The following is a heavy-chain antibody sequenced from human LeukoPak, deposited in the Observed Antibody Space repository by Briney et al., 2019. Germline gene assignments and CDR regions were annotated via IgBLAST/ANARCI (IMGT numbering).Heavy chain of an antibody. CDR2: IIPIFGTA. J-gene: IGHJ5*02. CDR3: ARGREYQLLVNWFDP. D-gene: IGHD2-2*01. Sequence: SVKVSCKASGGTFSSYAISWVRQAPGQGLEWMGGIIPIFGTANYAQKFQGRVTITADESTSTAYMELSSLRSEDTAVYYCARGREYQLLVNWFDPWGQGTLVTVSS. V-gene: IGHV1-69*13. CDR1: GGTFSSYA.